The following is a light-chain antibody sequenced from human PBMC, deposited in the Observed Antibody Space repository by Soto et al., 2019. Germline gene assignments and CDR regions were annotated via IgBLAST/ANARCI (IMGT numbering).Light chain of an antibody. CDR3: TSYTTSSTPLYV. V-gene: IGLV2-14*01. CDR1: SNDVGGYNY. CDR2: EVS. Sequence: QSVLTQPASVSGSPGQSITISCTGTSNDVGGYNYVSWYQQHPGKAPKLMIFEVSYRPSGVSSRFSGSKSDNTASLTISGLQAEDEADYYCTSYTTSSTPLYVFGTGTKVTVL. J-gene: IGLJ1*01.